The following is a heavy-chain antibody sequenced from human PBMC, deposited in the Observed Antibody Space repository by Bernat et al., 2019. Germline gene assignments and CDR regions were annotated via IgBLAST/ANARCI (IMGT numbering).Heavy chain of an antibody. V-gene: IGHV3-73*01. D-gene: IGHD5-12*01. CDR2: VRTKANGFAT. J-gene: IGHJ3*02. CDR3: ARESVDSGYDFFWRATRADAFDI. Sequence: EVQLAESGGGLVQPGGSLKLSCAASGLTFSDSTMQWVRQASGKGLEWVGRVRTKANGFATSYAASVKGRFTISRDNSKNTLYLQMNSLRAEDTAVYYCARESVDSGYDFFWRATRADAFDIWGQGTMVTVSS. CDR1: GLTFSDST.